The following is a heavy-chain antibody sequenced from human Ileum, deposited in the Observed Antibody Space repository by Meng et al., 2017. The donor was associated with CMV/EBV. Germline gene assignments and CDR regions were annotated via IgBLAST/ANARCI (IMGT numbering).Heavy chain of an antibody. CDR1: GFASSGYW. Sequence: GESLKISCAASGFASSGYWMHWVRQAPGKGLVWVSRLNTDGSTTNYADSVKGRFTISRDNARNTLYLQMNSLRAEDTAVYYCASSIEATGDHWGQGTLVTVSS. J-gene: IGHJ4*02. V-gene: IGHV3-74*01. D-gene: IGHD6-13*01. CDR3: ASSIEATGDH. CDR2: LNTDGSTT.